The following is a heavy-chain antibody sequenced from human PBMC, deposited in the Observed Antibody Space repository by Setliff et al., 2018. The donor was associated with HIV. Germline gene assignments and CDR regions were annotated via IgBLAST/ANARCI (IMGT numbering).Heavy chain of an antibody. CDR2: VSYGGGTT. V-gene: IGHV3-23*01. D-gene: IGHD3-16*01. CDR3: AKGVKWLDP. J-gene: IGHJ5*02. Sequence: PGGSLRLSCAASGFTFSSHAMTWVRQAPGKGLEWVSSVSYGGGTTHYADSVRGRFTVSRSNFKNTLYLQMNSLRADDTAIYYCAKGVKWLDPWGQGILVTVSS. CDR1: GFTFSSHA.